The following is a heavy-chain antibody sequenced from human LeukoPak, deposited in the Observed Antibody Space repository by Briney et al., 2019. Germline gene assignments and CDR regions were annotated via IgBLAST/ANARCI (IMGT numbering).Heavy chain of an antibody. CDR1: GYTFTSYG. CDR2: IRAYHGNT. V-gene: IGHV1-18*01. Sequence: GASVKVSCKASGYTFTSYGISWVRQAPGQGLEWMGWIRAYHGNTNYAQKLQGRVTMTTDTSTSTAYMELRSLRSDDTAVYYCARDREESGLLWFGEPTTNWFDPWGQGTLVTVSS. CDR3: ARDREESGLLWFGEPTTNWFDP. D-gene: IGHD3-10*01. J-gene: IGHJ5*02.